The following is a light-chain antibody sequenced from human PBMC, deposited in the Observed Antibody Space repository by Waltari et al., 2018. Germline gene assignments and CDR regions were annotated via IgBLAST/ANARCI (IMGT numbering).Light chain of an antibody. V-gene: IGKV1-39*01. CDR2: AAS. CDR1: QSISSY. CDR3: QQSYSTPQYT. J-gene: IGKJ2*01. Sequence: DIQMTQSPPSLYASVGDRVTITCRASQSISSYLNWYQQKPGKAPKLLIYAASSLQSGVPSRFSGSGSGTDFTLTISSLQPEDFATYYCQQSYSTPQYTFGQGTKLEI.